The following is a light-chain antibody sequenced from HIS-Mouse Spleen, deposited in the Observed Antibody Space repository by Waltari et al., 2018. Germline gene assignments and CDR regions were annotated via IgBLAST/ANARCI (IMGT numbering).Light chain of an antibody. CDR1: ALPKQY. Sequence: SYELTQPPSVSVSPGQTARITCSGDALPKQYAYWYQQKPGQAPVLVIDKDNERPSGIPERFSGSDSGTTVTLTISGVQAEDEADYYCQSADSSGTGWVFGGGTKLTVL. CDR2: KDN. CDR3: QSADSSGTGWV. J-gene: IGLJ3*02. V-gene: IGLV3-25*03.